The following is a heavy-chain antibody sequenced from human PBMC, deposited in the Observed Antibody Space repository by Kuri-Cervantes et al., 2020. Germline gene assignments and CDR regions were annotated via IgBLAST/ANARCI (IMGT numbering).Heavy chain of an antibody. D-gene: IGHD4-11*01. CDR1: GFTFSSYA. CDR2: ISYDGSNK. J-gene: IGHJ4*02. Sequence: GESLKISCAASGFTFSSYAMHWVRQAPGKGLEWVAVISYDGSNKYYADSVKGRFTISRDNSKNTLYLQMNSLRAEDTAVYYCARDDYNNQFDYWGQGTLVTVSS. V-gene: IGHV3-30-3*01. CDR3: ARDDYNNQFDY.